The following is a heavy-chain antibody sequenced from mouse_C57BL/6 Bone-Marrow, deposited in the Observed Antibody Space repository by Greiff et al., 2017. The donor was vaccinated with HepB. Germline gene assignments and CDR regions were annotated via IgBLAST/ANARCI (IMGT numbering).Heavy chain of an antibody. D-gene: IGHD2-4*01. CDR2: IDPEDGDT. V-gene: IGHV14-1*01. CDR3: TTPYYDYDEGDY. Sequence: VQLQQSGAELVRPGASVKLSCTASGFNIKDYYMHWVKQRPEQGLEWIGRIDPEDGDTEYAPKFQGKATMTADTSSDSTYLQLSSLTSEDTAVYYCTTPYYDYDEGDYWGQGTTLTVSS. J-gene: IGHJ2*01. CDR1: GFNIKDYY.